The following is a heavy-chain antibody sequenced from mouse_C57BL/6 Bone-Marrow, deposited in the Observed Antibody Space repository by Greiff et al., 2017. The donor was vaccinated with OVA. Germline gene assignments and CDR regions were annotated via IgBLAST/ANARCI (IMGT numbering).Heavy chain of an antibody. CDR2: IDPENGDT. CDR1: GFNIKDDY. V-gene: IGHV14-4*01. Sequence: EVQGVESGAELVRPGASVKLSCTASGFNIKDDYMHWVKQRPEQGLEWIGWIDPENGDTEYASKFQGKATITADTSSNTAYLQLSSLTSEDTAVYYCTTPYYSIWYFDVWGTGTTVTVSS. CDR3: TTPYYSIWYFDV. J-gene: IGHJ1*03. D-gene: IGHD2-5*01.